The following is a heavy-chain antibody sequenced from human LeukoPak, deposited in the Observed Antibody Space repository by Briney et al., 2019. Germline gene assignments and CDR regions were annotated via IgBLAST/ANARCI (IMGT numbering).Heavy chain of an antibody. V-gene: IGHV1-2*02. Sequence: ASVKVSCKASGYTFTNYYMHWVRQAPGQGLEWMGWINPNSGGTNYAQKFQGRVTMTRDTSISTAYMELSRLRSDDTAVYYCARDGFGSGYYYMDVWGKGTTVTVSS. CDR1: GYTFTNYY. J-gene: IGHJ6*03. D-gene: IGHD2-8*02. CDR3: ARDGFGSGYYYMDV. CDR2: INPNSGGT.